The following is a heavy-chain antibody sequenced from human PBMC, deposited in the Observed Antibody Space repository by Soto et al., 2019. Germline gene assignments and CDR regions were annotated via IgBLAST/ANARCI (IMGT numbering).Heavy chain of an antibody. Sequence: GESLKISCKGSGYSFTSYWISWVRQMPGKGLEGMGRIDPSDSYTNYSPSFQGHVNISADKSISTAYLQWSSLKASDTAMYYCARVPATAEYYYGMDVWGQGTTVTVSS. J-gene: IGHJ6*02. D-gene: IGHD2-2*01. CDR3: ARVPATAEYYYGMDV. CDR1: GYSFTSYW. V-gene: IGHV5-10-1*01. CDR2: IDPSDSYT.